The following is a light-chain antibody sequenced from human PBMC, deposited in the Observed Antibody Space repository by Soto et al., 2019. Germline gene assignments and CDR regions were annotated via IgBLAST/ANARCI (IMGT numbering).Light chain of an antibody. Sequence: EIVMTQSPATLSVSPGERATLSCRASQSVSSNLAWYQQKPGQAPRLLIYGASTRATGIPARFSGSGSGTEFTLTISSLHSEAFAVYYCQQYNNFPRYTFGQGTKLEIK. V-gene: IGKV3-15*01. CDR3: QQYNNFPRYT. CDR2: GAS. CDR1: QSVSSN. J-gene: IGKJ2*01.